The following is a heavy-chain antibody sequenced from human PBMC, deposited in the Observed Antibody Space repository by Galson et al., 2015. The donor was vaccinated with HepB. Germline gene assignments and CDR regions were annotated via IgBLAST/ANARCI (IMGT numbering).Heavy chain of an antibody. V-gene: IGHV1-8*01. CDR3: ARGKKFQLYLHYYYYYMDV. Sequence: SVKVSCKASGYTFTSYDINWVRQATGQGLEWMGWMNPNSGNTGYAQKFQGRVTMTRNTSISTAYMELSSLRSEDTAVYYCARGKKFQLYLHYYYYYMDVWGKGTTVTVSS. J-gene: IGHJ6*03. CDR1: GYTFTSYD. CDR2: MNPNSGNT. D-gene: IGHD3-16*02.